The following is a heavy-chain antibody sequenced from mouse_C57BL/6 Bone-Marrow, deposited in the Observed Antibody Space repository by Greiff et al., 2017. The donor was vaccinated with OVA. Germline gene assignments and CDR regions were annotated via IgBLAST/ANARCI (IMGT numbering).Heavy chain of an antibody. J-gene: IGHJ3*01. Sequence: QVQLQQPGAELVKPGASVKLSCKASGYTFTSYWMHWVKQRPGQALDWIGMFLPNSGSTNYNEKFKSKATLTVAKSSSTAYMQLSSLTSEDSAVYYCARGGAGTPFAYWGQGTLVTGSA. CDR2: FLPNSGST. V-gene: IGHV1-64*01. CDR3: ARGGAGTPFAY. CDR1: GYTFTSYW. D-gene: IGHD4-1*01.